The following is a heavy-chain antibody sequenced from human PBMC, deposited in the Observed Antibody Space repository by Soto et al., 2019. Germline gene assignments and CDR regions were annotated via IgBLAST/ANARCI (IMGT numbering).Heavy chain of an antibody. D-gene: IGHD3-22*01. V-gene: IGHV3-74*01. CDR1: GFTFSSYW. CDR2: INSDGSST. Sequence: GGSLRLSCAASGFTFSSYWMHWVRQAPGKGLVWVSRINSDGSSTSYADSVKGRFTISRDNAKNTLYLQMNSLRAEDTAVYYCARVRDDIVVVISYYFDYWGQGTLVTVSS. J-gene: IGHJ4*02. CDR3: ARVRDDIVVVISYYFDY.